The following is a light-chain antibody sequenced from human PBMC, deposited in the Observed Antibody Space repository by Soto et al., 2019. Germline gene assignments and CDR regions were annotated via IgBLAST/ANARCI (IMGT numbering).Light chain of an antibody. J-gene: IGKJ1*01. CDR1: QSVSID. CDR3: QQYNKWHQT. CDR2: GAS. V-gene: IGKV3-15*01. Sequence: EIVMTQSPATVPVSPGERVTLSCRASQSVSIDLAWYQQKPGQAPRLLIYGASTRATDIPPSFTGSGSGTEFPLTISSLQSGDIAVYYCQQYNKWHQTFGQGTKVEIK.